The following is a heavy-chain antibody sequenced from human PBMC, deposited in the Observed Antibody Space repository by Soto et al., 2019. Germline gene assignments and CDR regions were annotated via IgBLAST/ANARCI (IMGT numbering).Heavy chain of an antibody. CDR3: SRDLRGYSYEWRGMDV. Sequence: QVQLVQSGAEVKKPGASVKVSCKASGYTFTSYDINWVRQATGQGLEWMGWMNPNSGNTGYAQTFQGRVTMTRNTSISTAYMELSRLRSEDTAVYYCSRDLRGYSYEWRGMDVWGQGTTVTVSS. CDR2: MNPNSGNT. V-gene: IGHV1-8*01. CDR1: GYTFTSYD. J-gene: IGHJ6*02. D-gene: IGHD5-18*01.